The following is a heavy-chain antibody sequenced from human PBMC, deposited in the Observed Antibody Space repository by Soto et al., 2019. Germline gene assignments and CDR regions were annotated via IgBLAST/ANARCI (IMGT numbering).Heavy chain of an antibody. Sequence: GASVKVSCKASGYTFTSYGISWVRQAPGQGLEWMGWISAYNGNTNYAQKLQGRVTMTTDTSTSTAYMELRSLRSDDTAVYYCARDRVDFWSGSSPYDSDYWGQGTLVTVSS. V-gene: IGHV1-18*01. D-gene: IGHD3-3*01. CDR1: GYTFTSYG. CDR2: ISAYNGNT. CDR3: ARDRVDFWSGSSPYDSDY. J-gene: IGHJ4*02.